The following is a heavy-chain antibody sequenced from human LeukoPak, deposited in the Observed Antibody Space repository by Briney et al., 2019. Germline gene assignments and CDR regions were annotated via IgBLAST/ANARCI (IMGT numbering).Heavy chain of an antibody. CDR3: ARAPYYDYVWGSYPTG. D-gene: IGHD3-16*02. CDR2: INPNSGGT. CDR1: GYTFTGYY. V-gene: IGHV1-2*02. Sequence: ASVKVSCKASGYTFTGYYMHWVRQAPGQGLEWMGWINPNSGGTNYAQKFQGRVTMTRDTSISTAYMELSRLRSDDTAVYYCARAPYYDYVWGSYPTGWGQGTLVTVSS. J-gene: IGHJ4*02.